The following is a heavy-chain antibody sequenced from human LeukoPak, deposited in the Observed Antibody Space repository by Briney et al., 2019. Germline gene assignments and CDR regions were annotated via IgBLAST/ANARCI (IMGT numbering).Heavy chain of an antibody. CDR3: AREGPYYFDY. V-gene: IGHV3-53*01. Sequence: GWSLRLSCAASGFTVSSNHMSWVGQAPGKGLEWVSVISSGGNTYYADSVKGRFTISRDNSKNTLYLHMNSLRAEDTAVYYCAREGPYYFDYWGQGTLVTVSS. CDR2: ISSGGNT. CDR1: GFTVSSNH. J-gene: IGHJ4*02.